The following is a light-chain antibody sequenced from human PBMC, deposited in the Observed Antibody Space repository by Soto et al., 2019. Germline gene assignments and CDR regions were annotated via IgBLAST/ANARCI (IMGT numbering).Light chain of an antibody. J-gene: IGKJ1*01. CDR1: QSVSSN. Sequence: EIVMTQSPVTLSMSPGERATLSCRAGQSVSSNLAWYQQKPGQAPRLLIYGASTRATGIPARFTGSGSGTDFTLTITRLEPEDYAVSYCQLYGSSPWTFGQGTKVDIK. CDR3: QLYGSSPWT. V-gene: IGKV3-20*01. CDR2: GAS.